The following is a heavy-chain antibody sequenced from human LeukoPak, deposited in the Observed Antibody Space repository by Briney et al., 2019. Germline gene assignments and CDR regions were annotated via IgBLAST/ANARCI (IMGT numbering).Heavy chain of an antibody. CDR2: IIPILGIA. Sequence: SVKVSCKASGGTSSSYAISWVRQAPGQGLEWMGRIIPILGIANYAQKFQGRVTITADKSTSTAYMELSSLRSEDTAVYYCARERGSLGATYDYWGQGTLVTVSS. CDR3: ARERGSLGATYDY. J-gene: IGHJ4*02. V-gene: IGHV1-69*04. CDR1: GGTSSSYA. D-gene: IGHD1-26*01.